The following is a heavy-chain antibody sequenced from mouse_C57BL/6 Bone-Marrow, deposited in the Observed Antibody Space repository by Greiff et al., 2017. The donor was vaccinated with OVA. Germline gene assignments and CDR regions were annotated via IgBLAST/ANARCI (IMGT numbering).Heavy chain of an antibody. Sequence: QVQLKESGPGLVAPSQSLSITCTVSGFSLTSYAISWVRQPPGKGLEWLGVIWPGGGTNYNSALKSRLSISKDNSKSQVFLKMNSLQTDDAARYYCARNWGLRGFDYWGQGTTLTVSS. J-gene: IGHJ2*01. CDR3: ARNWGLRGFDY. D-gene: IGHD2-13*01. V-gene: IGHV2-9-1*01. CDR1: GFSLTSYA. CDR2: IWPGGGT.